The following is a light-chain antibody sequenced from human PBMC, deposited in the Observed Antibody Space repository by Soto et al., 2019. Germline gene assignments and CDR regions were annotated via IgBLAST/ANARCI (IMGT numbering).Light chain of an antibody. CDR2: GAS. CDR3: QQYGSSLIT. CDR1: QSVSSSY. J-gene: IGKJ5*01. V-gene: IGKV3-20*01. Sequence: EGLLTQSPDTVSLSPGERATLSFRVSQSVSSSYLAWYQQKPGQAPRVLSYGASSRATGIPDRFSGSGSGTDFTLTISRLEPEDFAVYYCQQYGSSLITFGQGARLEI.